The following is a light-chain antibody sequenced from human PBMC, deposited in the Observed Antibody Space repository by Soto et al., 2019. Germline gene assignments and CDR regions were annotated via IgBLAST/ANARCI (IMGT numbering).Light chain of an antibody. CDR3: QQNYITPPFT. Sequence: DIPMTQSPSTLSASVGDRVTISCRASQTLFTYLNWYQHKPGKAPKLLIYGASTLQTGVPSRFSASGSGTDFTLTIYNLQPEDFATYYCQQNYITPPFTFGGGTKVE. V-gene: IGKV1-39*01. J-gene: IGKJ4*01. CDR1: QTLFTY. CDR2: GAS.